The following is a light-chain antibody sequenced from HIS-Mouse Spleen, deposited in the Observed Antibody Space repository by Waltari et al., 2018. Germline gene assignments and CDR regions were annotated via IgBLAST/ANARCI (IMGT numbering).Light chain of an antibody. J-gene: IGLJ3*02. V-gene: IGLV2-14*03. CDR1: SSDVGGYNS. CDR3: SSYTSSSTRV. CDR2: DVS. Sequence: QSALTQPASVSGSPGQSITISCTGTSSDVGGYNSVSWYQHHPGKAPKRLIYDVSNRASGVSNRFSGSKSGNTAALTISGLQAEDEADYYCSSYTSSSTRVFGGGTKLTVL.